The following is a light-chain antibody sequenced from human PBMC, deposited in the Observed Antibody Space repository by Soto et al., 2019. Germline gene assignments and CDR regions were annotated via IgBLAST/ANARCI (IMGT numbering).Light chain of an antibody. Sequence: AIRMTHSPSSLSASTGDRVTITCRASQGISSYLAWYQQKPGKAPKLLIYAASTLQSGVPSRFSRSGSGKDFTLTISCLQSEDFATYYSQQYYRYHWKIGQGIKVEIX. CDR3: QQYYRYHWK. V-gene: IGKV1-8*01. CDR1: QGISSY. CDR2: AAS. J-gene: IGKJ1*01.